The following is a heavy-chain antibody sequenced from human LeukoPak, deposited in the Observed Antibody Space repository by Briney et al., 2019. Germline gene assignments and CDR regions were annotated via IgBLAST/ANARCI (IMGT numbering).Heavy chain of an antibody. J-gene: IGHJ1*01. CDR3: AREGTRGYLQQ. CDR1: GFTFSTYP. CDR2: MSPDGSVN. Sequence: PARSLTLSCPAAGFTFSTYPIHCVRQAPGKGLEWVAFMSPDGSVNYYADSVKGRFTISTDNSKHTMYLQMNSLRAEDTAVYYCAREGTRGYLQQWGQGTLVNVSS. V-gene: IGHV3-30-3*01.